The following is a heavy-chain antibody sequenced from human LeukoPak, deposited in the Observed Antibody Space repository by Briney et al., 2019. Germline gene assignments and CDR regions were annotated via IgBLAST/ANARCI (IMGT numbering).Heavy chain of an antibody. CDR2: IYHSGST. Sequence: SETLSLTCAVSGGSISSGGYSWSWIRQPPGKGLEWIGYIYHSGSTYYNPSLKSRVTISVDRFKNQFSLKLSSVTAADTAVYYCARGREQLGYYGMDVWGQGTTVTVSS. V-gene: IGHV4-30-2*01. D-gene: IGHD1-1*01. CDR1: GGSISSGGYS. J-gene: IGHJ6*02. CDR3: ARGREQLGYYGMDV.